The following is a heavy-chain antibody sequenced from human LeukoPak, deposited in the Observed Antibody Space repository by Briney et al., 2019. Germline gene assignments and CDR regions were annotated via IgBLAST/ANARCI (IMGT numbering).Heavy chain of an antibody. CDR3: ANADRYCSGGYCHVPDAFDF. D-gene: IGHD2-15*01. Sequence: SQTLSLTCTVSDDSISSGAYYWTWIRQPPGKGLEWIGYISHSGSTYYNPSLKSRVTISVDMSKNQFSLKLSSVTAADTAKYYCANADRYCSGGYCHVPDAFDFWGQGTVVTVSS. CDR1: DDSISSGAYY. J-gene: IGHJ3*01. CDR2: ISHSGST. V-gene: IGHV4-30-2*01.